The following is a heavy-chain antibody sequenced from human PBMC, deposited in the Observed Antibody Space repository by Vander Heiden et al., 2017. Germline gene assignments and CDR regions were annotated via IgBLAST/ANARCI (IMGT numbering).Heavy chain of an antibody. CDR1: GYTFSTYD. CDR3: ARTPPSWLYAIDY. V-gene: IGHV1-8*01. D-gene: IGHD2-8*01. Sequence: QVQLVRSGAEVKKPGASVKVSCRASGYTFSTYDINWVRQAAGQGLEWRGWMNPKSGNTGYAQKFQGRVTMTRDTSISTAYMELSSRKSEDTAVYYCARTPPSWLYAIDYWGQGTLVSVSS. J-gene: IGHJ4*02. CDR2: MNPKSGNT.